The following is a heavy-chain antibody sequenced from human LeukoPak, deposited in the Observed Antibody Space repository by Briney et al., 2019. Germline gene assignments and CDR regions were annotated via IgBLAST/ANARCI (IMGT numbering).Heavy chain of an antibody. Sequence: SETLSLTCTVSGGSISSYYWSWIRRPAGKGLEWIGRIYTSGSTNYNPSLKSRVTMSVDTSKNQFSLKLSSVTAADTAVYYCARDRYYYDSSGPFDPWGQGTLVTVSS. CDR1: GGSISSYY. CDR3: ARDRYYYDSSGPFDP. V-gene: IGHV4-4*07. D-gene: IGHD3-22*01. J-gene: IGHJ5*02. CDR2: IYTSGST.